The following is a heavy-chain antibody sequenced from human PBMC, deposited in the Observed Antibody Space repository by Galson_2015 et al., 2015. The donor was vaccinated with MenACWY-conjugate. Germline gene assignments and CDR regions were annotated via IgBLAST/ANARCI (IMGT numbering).Heavy chain of an antibody. Sequence: SLRLSCAASGFNLNFYALNWVRQAPGKGLEWVSFISLSGSTVHYADSVQGRFTISRDHAKKSLYLQMNSLRDEDTAVYFCARRQRIITYAVDGGVDGMDIWGQGTTVIFSS. CDR3: ARRQRIITYAVDGGVDGMDI. J-gene: IGHJ6*02. CDR2: ISLSGSTV. CDR1: GFNLNFYA. D-gene: IGHD3-16*01. V-gene: IGHV3-48*02.